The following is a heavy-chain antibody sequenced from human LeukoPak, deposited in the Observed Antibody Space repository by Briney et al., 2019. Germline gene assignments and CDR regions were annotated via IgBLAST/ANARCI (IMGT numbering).Heavy chain of an antibody. Sequence: PGGSLRLSCAVSGFIFNNYAMHWVRQAPGKGLQWVAVISYDASNKYYADSVKGRFTISRDNSKNTLYLQMNNLRTDDTAMYYCARDAATVALLPDYWGRGTLVTVSS. CDR3: ARDAATVALLPDY. CDR2: ISYDASNK. J-gene: IGHJ4*02. V-gene: IGHV3-30*04. D-gene: IGHD4-23*01. CDR1: GFIFNNYA.